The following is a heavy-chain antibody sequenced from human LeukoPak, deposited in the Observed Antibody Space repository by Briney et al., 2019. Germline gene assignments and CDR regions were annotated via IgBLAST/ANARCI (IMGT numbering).Heavy chain of an antibody. CDR2: IWYDGSNK. D-gene: IGHD3-16*02. J-gene: IGHJ4*02. CDR3: AKDAIGQYRPYYFDC. Sequence: GRSLRLSCAASGFTFSSYGMHWVRQAPGKGLEWVAVIWYDGSNKYYADYVKGRFTVSRDNSKNTLNLQLNSLRAEDTAVYYCAKDAIGQYRPYYFDCWGQGTLVTVSS. V-gene: IGHV3-33*06. CDR1: GFTFSSYG.